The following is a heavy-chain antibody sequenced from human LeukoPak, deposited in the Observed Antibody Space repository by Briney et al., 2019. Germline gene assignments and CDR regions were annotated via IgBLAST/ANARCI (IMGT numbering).Heavy chain of an antibody. CDR1: GGSISSYY. Sequence: PSETLSLTCTVSGGSISSYYWSWIRQPPGKGLEWIGYIYYSGSTNYNPSHKSRVTISVDTSKNQFSLKLSSVTAADTAVYYCARAKLRGGVVIISYYFDYWGQGTLVTVSS. J-gene: IGHJ4*02. D-gene: IGHD3-3*01. V-gene: IGHV4-59*01. CDR2: IYYSGST. CDR3: ARAKLRGGVVIISYYFDY.